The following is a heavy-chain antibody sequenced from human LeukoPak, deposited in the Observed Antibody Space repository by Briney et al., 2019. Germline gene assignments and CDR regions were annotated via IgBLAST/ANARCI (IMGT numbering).Heavy chain of an antibody. V-gene: IGHV4-39*01. D-gene: IGHD6-6*01. J-gene: IGHJ5*02. Sequence: LETLSLTCTVSGGSISSSRYYWAWIRQPPGKGLEWIGSIYYSGSTYYTLSLKSRVTISVDTSKTQFSLKLSSVTAADTAVYYCARQTPKGGQLGSWGQGTLVTVSS. CDR1: GGSISSSRYY. CDR3: ARQTPKGGQLGS. CDR2: IYYSGST.